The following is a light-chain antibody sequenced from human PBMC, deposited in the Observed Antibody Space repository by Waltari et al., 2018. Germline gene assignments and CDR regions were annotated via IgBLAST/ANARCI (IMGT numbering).Light chain of an antibody. CDR2: AAS. CDR3: QHSYTTPLT. V-gene: IGKV1-39*01. CDR1: QAIRIY. Sequence: DIQMTQSPSSLSASVGDRVIITCRASQAIRIYLNWYQQKPGKAPKLLIYAASTLQRGIPSRFSGSGSGTHFTLTISSLQPEDFATYYCQHSYTTPLTFGGGTKVEI. J-gene: IGKJ4*01.